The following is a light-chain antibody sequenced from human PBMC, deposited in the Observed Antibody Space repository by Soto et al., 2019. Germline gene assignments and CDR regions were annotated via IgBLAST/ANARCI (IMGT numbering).Light chain of an antibody. J-gene: IGLJ1*01. Sequence: QSALTQPASVSGSPGQSIPFSCTGTSSDVGSYDYVSWHQQHPGKAPKLIIYDVNNRPSGVPSRFSGSKSANTASLIISGLQNEDEADYYCCAYSTRGTHVFGTGTKLTVL. V-gene: IGLV2-14*03. CDR2: DVN. CDR3: CAYSTRGTHV. CDR1: SSDVGSYDY.